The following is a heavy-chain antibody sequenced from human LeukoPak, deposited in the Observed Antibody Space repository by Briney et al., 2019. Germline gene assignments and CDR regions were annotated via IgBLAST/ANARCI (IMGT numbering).Heavy chain of an antibody. Sequence: ASVKVSCKASGYTFTSYGISWVRQAPGQGLEWMGWISAYNGNTNYAQKLQGRVTMTTDTSTSTAYMELRSLRSDDTAVYYCARVRESIAAAGSINYYYYYMDVWGKGTTVTVSS. V-gene: IGHV1-18*01. J-gene: IGHJ6*03. CDR2: ISAYNGNT. CDR1: GYTFTSYG. D-gene: IGHD6-13*01. CDR3: ARVRESIAAAGSINYYYYYMDV.